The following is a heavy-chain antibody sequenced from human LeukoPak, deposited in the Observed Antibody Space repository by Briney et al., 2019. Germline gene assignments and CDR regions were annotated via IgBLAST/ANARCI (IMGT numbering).Heavy chain of an antibody. Sequence: SETLSLTCTVSGGSISSYYWSWIRQPPGTGLEWIGDIYYSGSTTYNPSLKSRVTISVDTSKNQFSLKLSSVTAADTAVYYCARIRHSGIDYYYYGMDVWGQGTTVTVSS. V-gene: IGHV4-59*01. CDR3: ARIRHSGIDYYYYGMDV. D-gene: IGHD3-10*01. J-gene: IGHJ6*02. CDR2: IYYSGST. CDR1: GGSISSYY.